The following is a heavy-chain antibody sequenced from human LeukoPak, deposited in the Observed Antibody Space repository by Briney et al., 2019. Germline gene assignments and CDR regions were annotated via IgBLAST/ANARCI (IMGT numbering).Heavy chain of an antibody. CDR1: GFIFSDYW. D-gene: IGHD6-13*01. CDR2: ITSDGRST. CDR3: ARVGQSIPPPGTLKY. Sequence: PGGSLRLSCAASGFIFSDYWMHWVRQAPGKGLVWVSRITSDGRSTDYADSVKGRFTISRDNAKNTLYLQMNSLRAEDTAVYYCARVGQSIPPPGTLKYWGQGALVTISS. V-gene: IGHV3-74*01. J-gene: IGHJ4*02.